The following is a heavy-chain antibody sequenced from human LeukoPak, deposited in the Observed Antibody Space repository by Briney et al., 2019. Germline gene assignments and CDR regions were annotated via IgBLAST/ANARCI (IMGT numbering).Heavy chain of an antibody. CDR1: GGTFSSYA. CDR2: IIPIFGTA. J-gene: IGHJ6*03. D-gene: IGHD2-2*01. Sequence: SVKVSCKASGGTFSSYAVSWVRQAPGQGLEWMGGIIPIFGTANYAQKFQGRVTITADESTSTAYMELSSLRSEDTAVYYCARAIQHCGSTSCYGRDYYYYYYMDVWGKGTTVTVSS. CDR3: ARAIQHCGSTSCYGRDYYYYYYMDV. V-gene: IGHV1-69*13.